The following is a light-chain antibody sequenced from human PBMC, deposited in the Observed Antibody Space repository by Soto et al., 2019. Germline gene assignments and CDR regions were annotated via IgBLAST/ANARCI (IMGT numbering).Light chain of an antibody. CDR1: QSLLHSNGYNY. CDR2: LGS. CDR3: MQALQTPWT. V-gene: IGKV2-28*01. Sequence: DIVMTQSPLSLPVTPGEPASISCRSSQSLLHSNGYNYLDWYLQKPGQSPQLLIYLGSNRASGVPDRFSGSGSGTDFTLKISRVEPEDVAVYYCMQALQTPWTFGQGTKVEIK. J-gene: IGKJ1*01.